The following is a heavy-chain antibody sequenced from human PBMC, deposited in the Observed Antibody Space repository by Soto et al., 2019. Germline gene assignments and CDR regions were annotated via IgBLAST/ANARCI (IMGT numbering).Heavy chain of an antibody. V-gene: IGHV3-21*01. CDR2: ISSSSSYI. CDR1: GFAFSTYS. J-gene: IGHJ4*02. CDR3: ARGPVGAKDLDY. D-gene: IGHD1-26*01. Sequence: GGSLRLSCAASGFAFSTYSMNWVRQAPGKGLEWVSSISSSSSYIYFADSVKGRFTISRDNAKNSLYLQLNSLRAEDTAVYYCARGPVGAKDLDYWGQGTLVTVSS.